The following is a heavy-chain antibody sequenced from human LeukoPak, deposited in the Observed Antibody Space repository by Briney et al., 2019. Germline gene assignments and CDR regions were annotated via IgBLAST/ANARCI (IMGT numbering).Heavy chain of an antibody. D-gene: IGHD2-2*01. Sequence: PSETLSLTCTVSGGSISSSSYYWGWIRQPPGKGLEWIGSIYYSGSTYYNPSLKSRVTISVDTSKNQFSLKLSSVTAADTAVYYCAREGVVVPAASWYFDYWGQGTLVTVSS. J-gene: IGHJ4*02. V-gene: IGHV4-39*07. CDR3: AREGVVVPAASWYFDY. CDR1: GGSISSSSYY. CDR2: IYYSGST.